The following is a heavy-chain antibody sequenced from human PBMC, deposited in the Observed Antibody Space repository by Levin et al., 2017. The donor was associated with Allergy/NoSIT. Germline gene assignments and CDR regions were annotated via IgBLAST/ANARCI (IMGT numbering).Heavy chain of an antibody. V-gene: IGHV1-2*02. CDR2: INPNSGGT. CDR1: GYTFTGYY. Sequence: ASVKVSCKASGYTFTGYYMHWVRQAPGQGLEWMGWINPNSGGTNYAQKFQGRVTMTRDTSITTAYMELSRLRSDDTAVYYCARPLRGSGSYAFDIWGQGTMVTVSS. J-gene: IGHJ3*02. D-gene: IGHD3-10*01. CDR3: ARPLRGSGSYAFDI.